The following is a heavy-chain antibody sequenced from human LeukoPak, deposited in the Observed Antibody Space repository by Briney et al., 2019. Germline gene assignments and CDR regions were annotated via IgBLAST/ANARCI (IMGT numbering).Heavy chain of an antibody. Sequence: ASVKVSCKASGYTFTSYGISWVRQASGQGLEWMGWISAYNGNTNYAQKLQGRVTMTTDTSTSTAYMELRSLRSDDTAVYYCARDRSYSSSFPVDYWGQGTLVTVSS. V-gene: IGHV1-18*01. CDR1: GYTFTSYG. D-gene: IGHD6-6*01. J-gene: IGHJ4*02. CDR3: ARDRSYSSSFPVDY. CDR2: ISAYNGNT.